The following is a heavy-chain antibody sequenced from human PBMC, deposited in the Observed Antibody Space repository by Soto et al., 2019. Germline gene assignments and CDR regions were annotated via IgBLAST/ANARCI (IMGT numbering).Heavy chain of an antibody. Sequence: QVQLVQSGAEVKKPGASVKVSCRASGYTFTNYGVSWVRQAPGQGLEWMGWISGYNSNTKYAHKVQGRVTMTIDTPHSPAYVELRSLRSDDTAVYYCARRIGVNDIGDYVDYWGQETRVTV. CDR3: ARRIGVNDIGDYVDY. D-gene: IGHD1-26*01. CDR1: GYTFTNYG. CDR2: ISGYNSNT. J-gene: IGHJ4*02. V-gene: IGHV1-18*01.